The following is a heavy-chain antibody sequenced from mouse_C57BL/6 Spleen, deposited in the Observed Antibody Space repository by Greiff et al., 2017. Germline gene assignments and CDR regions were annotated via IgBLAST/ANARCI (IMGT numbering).Heavy chain of an antibody. V-gene: IGHV3-6*01. CDR3: ASYGNYEDY. CDR1: GYSITSGYY. J-gene: IGHJ2*01. Sequence: ESGPGLVKPSQSLSLTCSVTGYSITSGYYWNWIRQFPGNKLEWMGYISYDGSNNYNPSLKNRISITRDTSKNQFFLKLNSVTTEDTATYYCASYGNYEDYWGQGTTLTVSS. D-gene: IGHD2-1*01. CDR2: ISYDGSN.